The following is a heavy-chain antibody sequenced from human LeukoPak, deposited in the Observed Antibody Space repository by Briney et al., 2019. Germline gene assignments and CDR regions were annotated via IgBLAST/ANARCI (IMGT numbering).Heavy chain of an antibody. CDR3: ARDGSIAVAGTSDAFDI. CDR2: ISYDGSNK. J-gene: IGHJ3*02. CDR1: GFAVSSNY. V-gene: IGHV3-30-3*01. D-gene: IGHD6-19*01. Sequence: PGGSLRLSCAASGFAVSSNYMSWVRQAPGKGLEWVAVISYDGSNKYYADSVKGRFTISRDNSKNTLYLQMNSLRAEDTAVYYCARDGSIAVAGTSDAFDIWGQGTMVTVSS.